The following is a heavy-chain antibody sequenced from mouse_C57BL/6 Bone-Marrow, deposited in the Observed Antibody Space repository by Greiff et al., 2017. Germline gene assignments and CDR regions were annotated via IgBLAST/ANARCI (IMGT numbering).Heavy chain of an antibody. J-gene: IGHJ4*01. Sequence: QVQLQQPGAELVKPGASVKLSCKASGYTFTSYWMHWVKQRPGRGLEWIGRIDPNNGGTKYNEKFKSKATLTVDKPSSTAYMQLSSLTSEDSAVXYCARVRRRVYYSAMDYWGQGTSVTVSS. CDR2: IDPNNGGT. D-gene: IGHD2-14*01. V-gene: IGHV1-72*01. CDR1: GYTFTSYW. CDR3: ARVRRRVYYSAMDY.